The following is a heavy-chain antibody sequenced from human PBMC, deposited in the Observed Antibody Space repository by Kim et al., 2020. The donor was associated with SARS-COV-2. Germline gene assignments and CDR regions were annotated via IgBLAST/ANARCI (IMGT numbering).Heavy chain of an antibody. V-gene: IGHV3-30*01. Sequence: KYSADSVQGRFTITRDNSKNTLYLQMNSLRAEDTAVYYCARSDGYSYFDYWGQGTLVTVSS. J-gene: IGHJ4*02. D-gene: IGHD2-15*01. CDR3: ARSDGYSYFDY. CDR2: K.